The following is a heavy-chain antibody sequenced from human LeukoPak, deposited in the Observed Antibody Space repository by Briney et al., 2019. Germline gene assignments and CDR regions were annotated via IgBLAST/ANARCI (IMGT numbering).Heavy chain of an antibody. D-gene: IGHD6-13*01. J-gene: IGHJ4*02. CDR3: ARNSFAIAAAGFFDY. V-gene: IGHV1-2*02. CDR2: INPNSGGT. Sequence: ATVKVSCKASGYTFTGYYMHWVRQAPGQGLEWMGWINPNSGGTNYAQKFQGRVTMTRDTSISTAYMELSRLRSDDTAVYYCARNSFAIAAAGFFDYWGQGTLVTVSS. CDR1: GYTFTGYY.